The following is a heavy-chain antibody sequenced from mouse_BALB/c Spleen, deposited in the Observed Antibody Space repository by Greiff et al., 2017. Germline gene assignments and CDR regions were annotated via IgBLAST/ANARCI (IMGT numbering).Heavy chain of an antibody. V-gene: IGHV5-12-2*01. J-gene: IGHJ4*01. CDR1: GFTFSSYT. D-gene: IGHD2-1*01. CDR3: ARDGNYDYAMDY. Sequence: EVMLVESGGGLVQPGGSLKLSCAASGFTFSSYTMSWVRQTPEKRLEWVAYISNGGGSTYYPDTVKGRLTISRDNAKNTLYLQMSSLKSEDTAMYYCARDGNYDYAMDYWGQGTSVTVSS. CDR2: ISNGGGST.